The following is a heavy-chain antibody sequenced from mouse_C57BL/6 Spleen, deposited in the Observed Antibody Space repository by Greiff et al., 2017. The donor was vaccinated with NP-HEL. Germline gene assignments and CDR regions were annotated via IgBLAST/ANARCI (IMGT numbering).Heavy chain of an antibody. CDR2: IYPRDGST. J-gene: IGHJ4*01. V-gene: IGHV1-85*01. Sequence: VKLMESGPELVKPGASVKLSCKASGYTFTSYDINWVKQRPGQGLEWIGWIYPRDGSTKYNEKFKGKATLTVDTTSSTAYMELHCLTSEDSAVYFCAKPRSYNYNNYAMDYWGQGTSVTVSS. CDR3: AKPRSYNYNNYAMDY. D-gene: IGHD2-12*01. CDR1: GYTFTSYD.